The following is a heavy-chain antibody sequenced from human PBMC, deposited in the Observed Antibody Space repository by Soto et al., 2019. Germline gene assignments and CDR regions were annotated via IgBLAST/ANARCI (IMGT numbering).Heavy chain of an antibody. V-gene: IGHV3-23*01. J-gene: IGHJ4*02. D-gene: IGHD6-25*01. CDR2: ISDNGANT. CDR1: GFTFSNYA. Sequence: GGSLRLSCIASGFTFSNYAMSWVRQAPGKGLEWVSTISDNGANTFIGDSMKDHFDISRDNSKNTVFLHLSTVRAEDTAIYYCARAIGAEFFDYWGQGTPVTVSX. CDR3: ARAIGAEFFDY.